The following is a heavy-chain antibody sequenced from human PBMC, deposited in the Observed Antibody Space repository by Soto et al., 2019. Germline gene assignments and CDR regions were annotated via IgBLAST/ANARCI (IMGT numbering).Heavy chain of an antibody. V-gene: IGHV4-34*01. CDR1: GGSFSGYY. CDR3: ARSAAEDIVLMVYAIKKNWFDP. CDR2: INHSGST. Sequence: PSETLSLTCAVYGGSFSGYYWSWIRQPPGKGLEWIGEINHSGSTNYNPSLKSRVTISVDTSKNQFSLKLSSVTAADTAVYYCARSAAEDIVLMVYAIKKNWFDPWGQGTLVTVSS. J-gene: IGHJ5*02. D-gene: IGHD2-8*01.